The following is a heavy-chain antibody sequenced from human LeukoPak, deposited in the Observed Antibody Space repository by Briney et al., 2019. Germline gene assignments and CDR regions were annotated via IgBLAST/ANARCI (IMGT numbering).Heavy chain of an antibody. CDR1: GYTFTSYD. Sequence: ASVKVSCKASGYTFTSYDINWVRQAPGKGLEWMGGFDPEDGETIYAQKFQGRVTMTEDTSTDTAYMELSSLRSEDTAVYYCATANDAFDIWGQGTMVTVSS. V-gene: IGHV1-24*01. CDR3: ATANDAFDI. J-gene: IGHJ3*02. CDR2: FDPEDGET.